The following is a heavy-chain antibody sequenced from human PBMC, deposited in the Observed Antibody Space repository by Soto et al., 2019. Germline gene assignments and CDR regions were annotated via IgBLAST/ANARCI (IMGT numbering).Heavy chain of an antibody. CDR2: INQDGNAK. J-gene: IGHJ4*02. V-gene: IGHV3-7*02. CDR3: ASWNYYHSSGYPNY. CDR1: GFTFSSYW. D-gene: IGHD3-22*01. Sequence: PGGSLRLSCTASGFTFSSYWLNWVRQTPGKGLEWVANINQDGNAKYYVDSVRGRFTISRDNAKNSLYLQMNSLRAEDTAVYYYASWNYYHSSGYPNYWGQGTLVTVSS.